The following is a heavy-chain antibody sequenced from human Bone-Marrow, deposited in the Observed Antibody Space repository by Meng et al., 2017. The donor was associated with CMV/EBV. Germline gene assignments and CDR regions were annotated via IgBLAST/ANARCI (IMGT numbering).Heavy chain of an antibody. CDR2: INPNSGGT. CDR3: SYGSGSYYPFDY. CDR1: GYTFTGYY. Sequence: QVQLWKSGAEGKKPGASVKVSCKASGYTFTGYYMHWVRQAPGQGLEWMGWINPNSGGTNYAQKFQGRVTMTRDTSISTAYMELSRLRSDDTAVYYCSYGSGSYYPFDYWGQGTLVTVSS. D-gene: IGHD3-10*01. J-gene: IGHJ4*02. V-gene: IGHV1-2*02.